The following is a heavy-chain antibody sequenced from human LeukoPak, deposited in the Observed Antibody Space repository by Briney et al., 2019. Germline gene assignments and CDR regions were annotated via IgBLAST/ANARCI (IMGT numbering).Heavy chain of an antibody. J-gene: IGHJ4*02. Sequence: ASVKVSCKASGYTFTGYDINWVRQATGQGLEWMGWMNPNSGNTGYAQKFQGRVTITRNTSISTAYMELSSLRSEDTAVYYCAIPRLGHSYGQELDYWGQGTLVTVSS. V-gene: IGHV1-8*03. D-gene: IGHD5-18*01. CDR3: AIPRLGHSYGQELDY. CDR2: MNPNSGNT. CDR1: GYTFTGYD.